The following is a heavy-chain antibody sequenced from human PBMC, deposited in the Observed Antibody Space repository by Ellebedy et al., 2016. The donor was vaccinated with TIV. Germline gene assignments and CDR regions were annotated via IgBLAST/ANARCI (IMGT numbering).Heavy chain of an antibody. CDR3: ARETLDWYFDL. J-gene: IGHJ2*01. CDR2: IYSGGST. V-gene: IGHV3-53*01. CDR1: EFPVSSNY. Sequence: PGGSLRLSCAASEFPVSSNYINWVRQAPGKGLEWVSVIYSGGSTYYADSVKGRFTISRDNPKNTLYLQMNSLRVEDTAVYYCARETLDWYFDLWGRGTLVTVSS.